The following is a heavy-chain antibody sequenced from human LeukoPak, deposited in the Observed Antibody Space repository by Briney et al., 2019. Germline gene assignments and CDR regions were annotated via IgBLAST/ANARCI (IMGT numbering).Heavy chain of an antibody. CDR2: ISGDGGST. V-gene: IGHV3-43*02. D-gene: IGHD4-23*01. CDR1: GFTFDNYA. Sequence: GGSLRLSCAASGFTFDNYAIHWVRQAPGKGLEWVSLISGDGGSTYYADSMKGRFTISRDNAKNSLYLQMNSLRDEDTAVYYCARDPYGGNSRWYFDLWGRGTLVSVSS. J-gene: IGHJ2*01. CDR3: ARDPYGGNSRWYFDL.